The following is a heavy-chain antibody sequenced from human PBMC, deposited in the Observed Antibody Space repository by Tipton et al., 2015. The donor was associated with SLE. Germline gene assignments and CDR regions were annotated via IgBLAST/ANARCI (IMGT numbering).Heavy chain of an antibody. J-gene: IGHJ2*01. CDR3: ARDSRLHWYFDL. Sequence: LRLSCTASGGSISSSSYYWGWIRQPPGKGLEWIGSIYYSGSTYYNPSLKSRVTISVDTSKNQFSLKLSSVTAADTAVYYCARDSRLHWYFDLWGRGTLVTVSS. CDR1: GGSISSSSYY. D-gene: IGHD2-2*01. CDR2: IYYSGST. V-gene: IGHV4-39*07.